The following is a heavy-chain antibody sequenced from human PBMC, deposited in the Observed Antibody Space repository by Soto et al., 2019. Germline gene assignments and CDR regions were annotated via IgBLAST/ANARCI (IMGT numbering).Heavy chain of an antibody. CDR3: ARDRIIGTSYSDY. V-gene: IGHV4-4*07. CDR1: SGSINSFY. J-gene: IGHJ4*02. D-gene: IGHD1-7*01. CDR2: IHSSGTT. Sequence: SETLSLTCTVSSGSINSFYWSWIRQPAGKGLEWIGRIHSSGTTNYNPSLKSRVTMSVDTSKNQFSLKLTSVTAADTAVYYCARDRIIGTSYSDYWGQGILVTVS.